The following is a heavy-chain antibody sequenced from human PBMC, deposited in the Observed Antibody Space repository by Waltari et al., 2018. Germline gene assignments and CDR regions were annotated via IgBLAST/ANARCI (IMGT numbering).Heavy chain of an antibody. Sequence: QVQLQESGPRLVKPSETLSLTCSVSGDSLSEFYWSWIRQTPDKRLEWIGHIYYTGATNNNPSLGGRVTISADTSKHQFSLRLESVTAADTATYFCTSGVYEGGHEIDYWGQGIQVTVSS. CDR3: TSGVYEGGHEIDY. J-gene: IGHJ4*01. D-gene: IGHD3-10*01. CDR1: GDSLSEFY. CDR2: IYYTGAT. V-gene: IGHV4-59*01.